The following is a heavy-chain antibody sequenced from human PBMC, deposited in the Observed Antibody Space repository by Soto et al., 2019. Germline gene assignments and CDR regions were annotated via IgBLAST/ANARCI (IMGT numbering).Heavy chain of an antibody. CDR1: GYTFTRYT. D-gene: IGHD2-15*01. V-gene: IGHV1-3*01. CDR2: INPDNGNT. J-gene: IGHJ5*02. Sequence: QVQLVQSGAEVKKPGASVKISCKASGYTFTRYTMNWVRQAPGQRLEWMGWINPDNGNTKSSQKFQARVIITRDTSASTAYRDLSSLRSEDTAVYYCARGIATGQLDPWGQGTLVTVSS. CDR3: ARGIATGQLDP.